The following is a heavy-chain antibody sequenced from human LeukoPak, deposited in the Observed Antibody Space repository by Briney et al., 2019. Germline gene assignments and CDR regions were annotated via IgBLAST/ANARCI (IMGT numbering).Heavy chain of an antibody. D-gene: IGHD2-2*01. V-gene: IGHV4-34*01. J-gene: IGHJ6*04. Sequence: PSLRSRLTISGDTSKNQFSLNLTSVTAADTAIYYCARVGEYCSPASCLDVWAKGTTVTVSS. CDR3: ARVGEYCSPASCLDV.